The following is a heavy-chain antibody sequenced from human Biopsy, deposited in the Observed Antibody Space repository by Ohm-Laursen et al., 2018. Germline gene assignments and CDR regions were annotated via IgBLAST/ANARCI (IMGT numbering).Heavy chain of an antibody. J-gene: IGHJ4*02. CDR2: MYYSGST. Sequence: SETLSLTCTVSGGSLNFYYWSWIRQPPGKGLEWIGYMYYSGSTKYSPSLKNRVTVSFDTSRNQFPLKLTSMTTADTAVYYCVRGRSPANYWGQGALVIVSS. D-gene: IGHD3-16*01. CDR3: VRGRSPANY. CDR1: GGSLNFYY. V-gene: IGHV4-59*01.